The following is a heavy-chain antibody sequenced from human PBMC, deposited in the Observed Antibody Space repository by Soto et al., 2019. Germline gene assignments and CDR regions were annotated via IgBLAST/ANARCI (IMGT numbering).Heavy chain of an antibody. CDR2: MNPNSGNT. D-gene: IGHD3-10*01. CDR3: ARVPKVYYGPRNLNWFEP. Sequence: SEKVSCKASGYTFTSYDINWVRQATVQGLEWMGWMNPNSGNTGYAQKFQGRVTMTRNTSISTAYMELSSLRSEDTAVYYCARVPKVYYGPRNLNWFEPWGQRTLVTGSS. J-gene: IGHJ5*02. V-gene: IGHV1-8*01. CDR1: GYTFTSYD.